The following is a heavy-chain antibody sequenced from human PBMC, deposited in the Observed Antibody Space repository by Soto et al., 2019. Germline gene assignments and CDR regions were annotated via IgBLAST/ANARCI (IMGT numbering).Heavy chain of an antibody. CDR3: TKARCTGDECYVPDY. J-gene: IGHJ4*01. D-gene: IGHD2-8*02. CDR1: GFTFSSYT. CDR2: ISGSGGSP. Sequence: EVQVLESGGGLVQPGGSLRLSCAASGFTFSSYTMAWVRQAPGKGLEWVSSISGSGGSPYYADSVQGRFTISRDNYKNTVSLQMTSLMAEDTATYHCTKARCTGDECYVPDYWGHGTLVIVSS. V-gene: IGHV3-23*01.